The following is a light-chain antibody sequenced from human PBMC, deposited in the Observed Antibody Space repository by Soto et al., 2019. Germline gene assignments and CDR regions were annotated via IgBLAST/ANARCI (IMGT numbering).Light chain of an antibody. V-gene: IGKV3-20*01. CDR3: QQYDGSLWT. J-gene: IGKJ1*01. Sequence: EIVLTQSPGTLSLSPGERATLSCRASQSVSSSYLAWYQQKPGQAPRLLIFGASNRATGIPDSFSGSGSGTDFTRTISRLEPEDFAVYYCQQYDGSLWTFGQGTKVEIK. CDR1: QSVSSSY. CDR2: GAS.